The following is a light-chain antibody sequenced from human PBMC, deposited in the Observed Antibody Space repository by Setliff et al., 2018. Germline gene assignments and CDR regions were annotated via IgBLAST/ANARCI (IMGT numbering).Light chain of an antibody. Sequence: QSALTQPASVSGSPGQWITISCSGTSSDVGGYNYVSWYQQHPGKAPKLMIYDLTNRPSGISNRFSGSKSGNTASLTISGLQAEDDADYYCSSYTTSGTYVFGTGTKVTVL. CDR2: DLT. CDR1: SSDVGGYNY. CDR3: SSYTTSGTYV. J-gene: IGLJ1*01. V-gene: IGLV2-14*03.